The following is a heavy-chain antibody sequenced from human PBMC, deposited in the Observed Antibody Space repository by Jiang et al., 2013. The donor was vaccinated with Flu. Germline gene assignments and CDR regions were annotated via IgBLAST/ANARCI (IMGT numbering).Heavy chain of an antibody. V-gene: IGHV4-34*01. Sequence: KPSETLSLTCAVYGGSFSGYYWSWIRQPPGKGLEWIGEINHSGSTNYNPSLKSRVTISVDTSKNQFSLKLSSVTAADTAVYYCARLPGYSYGSDQNDYWGQGTLVTVSS. CDR2: INHSGST. CDR1: GGSFSGYY. D-gene: IGHD5-18*01. J-gene: IGHJ4*02. CDR3: ARLPGYSYGSDQNDY.